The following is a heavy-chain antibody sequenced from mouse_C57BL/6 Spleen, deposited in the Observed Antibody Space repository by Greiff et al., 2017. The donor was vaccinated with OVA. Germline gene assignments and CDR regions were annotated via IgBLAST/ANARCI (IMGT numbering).Heavy chain of an antibody. CDR3: AKPGYYGSSPYWYFDV. Sequence: QVQLKESGPGLVAPSQSLSISCPVSGFSFTSYGVSWVRQPPGKGLEWLGVIWGDGSTNYHSALISRLSISKDNSKSQVFLKLNSLQTVDTATYYCAKPGYYGSSPYWYFDVWGTGTTVTVSS. V-gene: IGHV2-3*01. CDR1: GFSFTSYG. D-gene: IGHD1-1*01. J-gene: IGHJ1*03. CDR2: IWGDGST.